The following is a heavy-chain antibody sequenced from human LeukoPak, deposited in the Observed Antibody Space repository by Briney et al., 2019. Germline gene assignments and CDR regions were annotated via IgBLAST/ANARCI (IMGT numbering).Heavy chain of an antibody. D-gene: IGHD3/OR15-3a*01. CDR3: ARLDVSNYFDY. J-gene: IGHJ4*02. CDR1: GGSISSGGYY. CDR2: IYYSGST. Sequence: TSETLSLTCTVSGGSISSGGYYWSWIRQHPGKGLEWIGYIYYSGSTYYNPSPKSRVTISVDTSKNQFSLKLSSVTAADTAVYYCARLDVSNYFDYWGQGTLVTVSS. V-gene: IGHV4-31*03.